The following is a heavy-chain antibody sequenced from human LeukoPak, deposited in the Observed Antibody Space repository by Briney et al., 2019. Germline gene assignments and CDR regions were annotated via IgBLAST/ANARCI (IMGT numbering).Heavy chain of an antibody. CDR3: ARGVRLAARPFDY. D-gene: IGHD6-6*01. V-gene: IGHV4-34*01. CDR1: GGSFSGYY. J-gene: IGHJ4*02. CDR2: INHSGST. Sequence: SETLSLTCAVYGGSFSGYYWSWILQPPGKGLEWIGEINHSGSTNYNPSLKSRVTISVDTSKNQFSLKLSSVTAADTAVYYCARGVRLAARPFDYWGQGTLVTVSS.